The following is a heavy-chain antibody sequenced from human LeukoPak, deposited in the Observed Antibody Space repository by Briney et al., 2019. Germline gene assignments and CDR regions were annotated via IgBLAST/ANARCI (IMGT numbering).Heavy chain of an antibody. CDR3: ARGLVFHRYYMDV. CDR2: INHSGST. V-gene: IGHV4-34*01. J-gene: IGHJ6*03. D-gene: IGHD2-8*01. CDR1: GGSFSGYY. Sequence: PSETLSLTCAVYGGSFSGYYWSWIRQPPGKGLEWIGEINHSGSTNYNPSLKSRVTISVDTSKNQFSLKLSSVTAADTVVYYCARGLVFHRYYMDVWGKGTTVTVSS.